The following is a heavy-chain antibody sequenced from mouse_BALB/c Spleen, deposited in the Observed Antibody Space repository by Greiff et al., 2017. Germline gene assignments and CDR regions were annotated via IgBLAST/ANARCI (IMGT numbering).Heavy chain of an antibody. Sequence: EVHLVESGPELVKPGASVKVSCKASGYAFTSYNMYWVKQSHGKSLEWIGYIDPYNGGTSYNQKFKGKATLTVDKSSSTAYMHLNSLTSEDSAVYYSARDCDYVGYYAMDYWGQGTSVTVSS. CDR2: IDPYNGGT. CDR1: GYAFTSYN. CDR3: ARDCDYVGYYAMDY. D-gene: IGHD2-4*01. V-gene: IGHV1S135*01. J-gene: IGHJ4*01.